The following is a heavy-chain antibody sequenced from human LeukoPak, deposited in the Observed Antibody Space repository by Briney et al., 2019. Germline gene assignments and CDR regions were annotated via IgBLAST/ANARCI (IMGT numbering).Heavy chain of an antibody. CDR1: GFTFSSYW. CDR2: INTDGSST. CDR3: ARRFYGGNSGGPYNWFDP. J-gene: IGHJ5*02. D-gene: IGHD4-23*01. Sequence: PGGSLRLSCAASGFTFSSYWMHWVRQAPGKGLVWVSRINTDGSSTSYADSVKGRFTISRDNAKNSLYLQMNSLRAEDTAVYYCARRFYGGNSGGPYNWFDPWGQGTLVTVSS. V-gene: IGHV3-74*01.